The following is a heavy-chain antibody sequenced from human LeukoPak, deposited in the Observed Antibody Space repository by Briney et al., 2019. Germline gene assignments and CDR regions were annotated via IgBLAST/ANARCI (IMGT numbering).Heavy chain of an antibody. J-gene: IGHJ4*02. CDR2: IKQDGSEK. D-gene: IGHD1-7*01. V-gene: IGHV3-7*01. CDR1: GFTFSSYW. Sequence: PGGSLRLSCAASGFTFSSYWMSWVRQAPGKGLEWVANIKQDGSEKYYVDSVKGRFTISRDNAKNSLYLQMNSLRAEDTAVYYCAGGQGRGNYYFDYWGQGTLVTVSS. CDR3: AGGQGRGNYYFDY.